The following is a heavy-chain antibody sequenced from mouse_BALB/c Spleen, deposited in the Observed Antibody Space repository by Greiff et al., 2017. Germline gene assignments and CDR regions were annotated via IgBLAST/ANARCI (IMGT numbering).Heavy chain of an antibody. V-gene: IGHV5-6-3*01. Sequence: EVKLVESGGGLVQPGGSLKLSCAASGFTFSSYGMSWVRQTPDKRLELVATINSNGGSTYYPDSVKGRFTISRDNAKNTLYLQMSSLKSEDTAMYYCARRILRLQAMDYWGQGTSVTVSA. CDR3: ARRILRLQAMDY. CDR1: GFTFSSYG. CDR2: INSNGGST. J-gene: IGHJ4*01. D-gene: IGHD1-2*01.